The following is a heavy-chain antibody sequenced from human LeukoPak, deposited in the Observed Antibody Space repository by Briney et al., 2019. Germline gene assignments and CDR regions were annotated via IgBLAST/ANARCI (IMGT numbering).Heavy chain of an antibody. Sequence: SETLSLTCTVSGVSISSYYWSWIRQPPGKGLEWIGYIYYSGSTNYNPSLKSRVTISVDTSKNQFSLKLSSVTAADTAVYYCARHGVTYYYGSGAIDYWGQGTLVTVSS. CDR2: IYYSGST. CDR3: ARHGVTYYYGSGAIDY. CDR1: GVSISSYY. J-gene: IGHJ4*02. D-gene: IGHD3-10*01. V-gene: IGHV4-59*08.